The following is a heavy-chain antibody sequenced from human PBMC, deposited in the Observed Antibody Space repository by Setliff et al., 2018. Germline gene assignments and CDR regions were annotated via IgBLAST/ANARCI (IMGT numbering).Heavy chain of an antibody. D-gene: IGHD3-10*01. CDR3: ARVADGSGSFYLGFDY. CDR1: GGSLSGYY. V-gene: IGHV4-31*03. J-gene: IGHJ4*02. CDR2: IFHSGST. Sequence: SETLSLTCTVYGGSLSGYYWSWIRQHPEKGLEWLGYIFHSGSTHYNSSLKSRITISIDTSKNHFSLELNSVTAADSAVYYCARVADGSGSFYLGFDYWGQGILVTVSS.